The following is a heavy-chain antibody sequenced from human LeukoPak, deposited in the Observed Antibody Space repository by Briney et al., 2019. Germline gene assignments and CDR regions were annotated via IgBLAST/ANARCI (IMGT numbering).Heavy chain of an antibody. D-gene: IGHD2-21*02. CDR3: ARNCGGDCYYYYFDY. V-gene: IGHV4-39*02. Sequence: SETLSLTCTVSGGSISSSSYYWGWISQPPGKGMEWIGSIYYSASTYYNPSLKSRVTISVDTSKNHFSLKLSSVTAADTAVYYCARNCGGDCYYYYFDYWGQGTLVTVSS. CDR2: IYYSAST. J-gene: IGHJ4*02. CDR1: GGSISSSSYY.